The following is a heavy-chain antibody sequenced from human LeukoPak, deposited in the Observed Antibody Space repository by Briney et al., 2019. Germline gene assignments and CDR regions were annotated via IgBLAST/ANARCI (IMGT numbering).Heavy chain of an antibody. Sequence: GGSLRLSCAASGFTFSSYGMHWVRQAPGKGLEWVAFIRYDGTNKYYADSVKGRFTISRDNAKNSLYLQMSSLRAEDTAVYYCARWGVGDYWGQGTLVTVSS. CDR3: ARWGVGDY. D-gene: IGHD1-26*01. J-gene: IGHJ4*02. CDR1: GFTFSSYG. V-gene: IGHV3-33*08. CDR2: IRYDGTNK.